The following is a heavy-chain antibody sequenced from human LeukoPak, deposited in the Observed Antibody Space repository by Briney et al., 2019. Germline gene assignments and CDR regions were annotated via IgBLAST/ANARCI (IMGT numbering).Heavy chain of an antibody. CDR2: ISHDGGND. CDR3: VGSPTYYNMDD. CDR1: GLTFRNHA. J-gene: IGHJ6*03. D-gene: IGHD3-10*01. V-gene: IGHV3-30-3*01. Sequence: GGSLRLSCAASGLTFRNHAIHWFRQAPGKGLEWVTVISHDGGNDYYRDSVKGRFTISRDNSRDTVFLQMNSLRPGDTAVYYCVGSPTYYNMDDWGKGTTVTVSS.